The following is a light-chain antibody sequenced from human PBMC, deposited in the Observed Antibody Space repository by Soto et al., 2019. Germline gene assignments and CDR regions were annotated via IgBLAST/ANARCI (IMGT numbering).Light chain of an antibody. V-gene: IGKV3-20*01. Sequence: EIVLTQSPGTLSLSPGERATLSCRASQSVSSSYLAWYQQKPGQAPRLLIYGASNRATGIPDRFSGSGSGTDFTLTISRLEPEDFAVYYCQQYGSSPRYTFGQGTKLDIK. CDR3: QQYGSSPRYT. J-gene: IGKJ2*01. CDR2: GAS. CDR1: QSVSSSY.